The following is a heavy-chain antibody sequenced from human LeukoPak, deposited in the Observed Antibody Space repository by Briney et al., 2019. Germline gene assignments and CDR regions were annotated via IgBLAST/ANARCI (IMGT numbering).Heavy chain of an antibody. CDR1: GGSISSYY. Sequence: SEALSLTCTVSGGSISSYYWSWIRQPPGKGLEWIGYIYYSGSTNYNPSLKSRVTISVDTSKNQFSLKLSSVTAADTAVYYCARHYYYYGMDVWGQGTTVTVSS. CDR3: ARHYYYYGMDV. CDR2: IYYSGST. V-gene: IGHV4-59*08. J-gene: IGHJ6*02.